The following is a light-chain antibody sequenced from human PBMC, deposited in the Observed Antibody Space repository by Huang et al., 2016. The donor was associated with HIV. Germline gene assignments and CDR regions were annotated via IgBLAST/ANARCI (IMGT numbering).Light chain of an antibody. J-gene: IGKJ4*01. CDR3: QQLRSYPLT. Sequence: IQLTQSPSSLSASIGDRVTIPCRASQGISPSLAWYQQKPGKAPNPLMCDASSLRSGVPSRFSGSRSGTVFTPSISRLQPEDFATYFCQQLRSYPLTFGGGTKVEIK. CDR1: QGISPS. CDR2: DAS. V-gene: IGKV1-9*01.